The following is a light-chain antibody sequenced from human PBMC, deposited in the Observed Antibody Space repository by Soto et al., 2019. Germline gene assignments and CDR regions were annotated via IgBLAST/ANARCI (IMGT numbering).Light chain of an antibody. Sequence: EIVLTQSPGTLSLSPGKRATLSCRASQSISSSYLAWYQQKPGQAPRLLISGASTGATGIPARFSGSGSGTEFTLTISSLQSEDCAIYYCQQYHTWPITFGGGTKVDIK. CDR2: GAS. CDR1: QSISSSY. J-gene: IGKJ4*01. V-gene: IGKV3-15*01. CDR3: QQYHTWPIT.